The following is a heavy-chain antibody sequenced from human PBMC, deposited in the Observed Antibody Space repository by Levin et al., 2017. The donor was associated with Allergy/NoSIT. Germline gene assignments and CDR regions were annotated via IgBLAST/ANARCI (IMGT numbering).Heavy chain of an antibody. V-gene: IGHV1-69*13. CDR3: AREGTVTTISGWFDP. Sequence: SVKVSCKASGGTFSSYAISWVRQAPGQGLEWMGGIIPIFGTANYAQKFQGRVTITADESTSTAYMELSSLRSEDTAVYYCAREGTVTTISGWFDPWGQGTLVTVSS. D-gene: IGHD4-17*01. CDR1: GGTFSSYA. J-gene: IGHJ5*02. CDR2: IIPIFGTA.